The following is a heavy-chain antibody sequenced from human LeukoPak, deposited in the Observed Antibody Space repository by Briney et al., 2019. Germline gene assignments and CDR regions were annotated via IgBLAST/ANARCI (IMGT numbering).Heavy chain of an antibody. D-gene: IGHD3-16*01. CDR1: GFTFSSYS. Sequence: GGSLRLSCAASGFTFSSYSMKWVRQAPGEGLEGVSYIRSSSSTIYYADSVKGGFTISRDNAKNSLYLQMNSLRAGARAVYYCARDSIGWGYWGQGTLVTVSS. J-gene: IGHJ4*02. V-gene: IGHV3-48*01. CDR2: IRSSSSTI. CDR3: ARDSIGWGY.